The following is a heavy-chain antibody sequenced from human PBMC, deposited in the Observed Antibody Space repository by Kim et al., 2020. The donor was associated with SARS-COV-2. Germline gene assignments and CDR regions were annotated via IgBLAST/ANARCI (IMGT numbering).Heavy chain of an antibody. CDR1: GYTFTSYG. D-gene: IGHD3-3*01. CDR3: ARGRAAGYYDFWSGYPSYYYMDV. J-gene: IGHJ6*03. CDR2: ISAYNGNT. Sequence: ASVKLSCKASGYTFTSYGISWVRQAPGQGLEWMGWISAYNGNTNYAQKLQGRVTMTTDTSTSTAYMELRSLRSDDTAVYYCARGRAAGYYDFWSGYPSYYYMDVWGKGTTVTVSS. V-gene: IGHV1-18*01.